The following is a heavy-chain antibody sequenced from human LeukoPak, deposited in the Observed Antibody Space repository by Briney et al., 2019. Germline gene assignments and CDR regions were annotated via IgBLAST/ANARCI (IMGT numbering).Heavy chain of an antibody. CDR1: GYTFTSYD. CDR2: MNPNSGNT. V-gene: IGHV1-8*01. CDR3: ARRQRITMIVVVIKDGMDV. J-gene: IGHJ6*02. D-gene: IGHD3-22*01. Sequence: ASVKVSCEASGYTFTSYDINWVRQATGQGLEWMGWMNPNSGNTGYAQKFQGRVTMTRNTSISTAYMELSSLRSEDTAVYYCARRQRITMIVVVIKDGMDVWGQGTTVTVSS.